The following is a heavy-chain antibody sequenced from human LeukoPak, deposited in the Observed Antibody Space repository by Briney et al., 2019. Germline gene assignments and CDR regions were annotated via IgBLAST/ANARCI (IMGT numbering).Heavy chain of an antibody. J-gene: IGHJ4*02. CDR1: GFTFSSYA. D-gene: IGHD3-10*01. CDR2: ISSNGGST. CDR3: ARDRSKGQTSIFDY. Sequence: AGGSLRLSCAASGFTFSSYAMHWVRQAPGKGLEYVSAISSNGGSTYYANSVKGRFTISRDNSKNTLYLQMGSLRAEDMAVYYCARDRSKGQTSIFDYWGQGTLVTVSS. V-gene: IGHV3-64*01.